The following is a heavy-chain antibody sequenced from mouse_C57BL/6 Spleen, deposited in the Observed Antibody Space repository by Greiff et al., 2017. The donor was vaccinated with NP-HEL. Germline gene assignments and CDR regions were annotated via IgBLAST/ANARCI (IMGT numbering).Heavy chain of an antibody. D-gene: IGHD2-4*01. V-gene: IGHV1-76*01. CDR1: GYTFTDYY. CDR3: AREPYDYDRFFAY. J-gene: IGHJ3*01. Sequence: QVQLQQSGAELVRPGASVKLSCKASGYTFTDYYINWVKQRPGQGLEWIARIYPGSGNTYYNEKFKGKATLTADKSSSTSYMQLSSLTSEDSAVYVCAREPYDYDRFFAYWGQGTLVTVSA. CDR2: IYPGSGNT.